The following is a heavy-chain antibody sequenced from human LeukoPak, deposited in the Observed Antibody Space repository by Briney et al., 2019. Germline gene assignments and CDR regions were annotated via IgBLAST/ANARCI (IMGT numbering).Heavy chain of an antibody. CDR2: IIPIFGTA. CDR3: ARVDTAMAYNWFDP. Sequence: GASVKVSCKASGVTFSSYAISWVRQAPGQGLEWMGGIIPIFGTANYAQKFQGRVTITADKSTSTAYMELSSLRSEDTAVYYCARVDTAMAYNWFDPWGQGTLVTVSS. D-gene: IGHD5-18*01. CDR1: GVTFSSYA. V-gene: IGHV1-69*06. J-gene: IGHJ5*02.